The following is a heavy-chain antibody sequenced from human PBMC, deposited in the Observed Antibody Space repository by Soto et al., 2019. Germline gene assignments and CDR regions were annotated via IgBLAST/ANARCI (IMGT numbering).Heavy chain of an antibody. CDR2: ISHDESDK. CDR1: GFGFSGYA. V-gene: IGHV3-30-3*01. Sequence: QVQLVESGGGVVQPGRSLRLSCAASGFGFSGYAMNWVRQAPGKGLEWVAFISHDESDKRYADSVKGRFTISRDNSKNTLFLQMDSVRADDTSVYYCARDGWVAGSRSFFDRWGQGTLVTVSS. D-gene: IGHD2-15*01. CDR3: ARDGWVAGSRSFFDR. J-gene: IGHJ4*02.